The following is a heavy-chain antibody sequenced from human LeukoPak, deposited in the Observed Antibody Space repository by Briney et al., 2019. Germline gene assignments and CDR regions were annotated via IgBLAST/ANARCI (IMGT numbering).Heavy chain of an antibody. CDR2: FDPEDGET. Sequence: GASVKVSCKASGYTFTGYYMHWVRQAPGEGLEWMGGFDPEDGETIYAQKFQGRVTMTEDTSTDTAYMELSSLRSEDTAVYYCATGSSATGGMDVWGQGTTVTVSS. J-gene: IGHJ6*02. D-gene: IGHD3-9*01. CDR1: GYTFTGYY. V-gene: IGHV1-24*01. CDR3: ATGSSATGGMDV.